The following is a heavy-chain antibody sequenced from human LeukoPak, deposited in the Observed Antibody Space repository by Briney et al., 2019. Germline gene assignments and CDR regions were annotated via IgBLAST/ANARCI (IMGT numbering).Heavy chain of an antibody. J-gene: IGHJ3*02. CDR1: GFTFSDFH. Sequence: GVLRLSCAASGFTFSDFHMCWIRQAPGKGLEWVSFSSTSGSTIFYADSVKGRFTISRDNAKNSLNLQMNSLRAEDTAVYYCARERADALDIWGPGTMVTVSS. CDR2: SSTSGSTI. CDR3: ARERADALDI. V-gene: IGHV3-11*01.